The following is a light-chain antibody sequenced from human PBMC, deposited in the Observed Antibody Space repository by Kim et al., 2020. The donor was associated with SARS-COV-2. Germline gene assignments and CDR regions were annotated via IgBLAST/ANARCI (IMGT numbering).Light chain of an antibody. V-gene: IGLV1-40*01. J-gene: IGLJ2*01. CDR2: GHS. CDR1: SSNIGAGYD. CDR3: QSYDSSLRV. Sequence: PGRRVTISCTGSSSNIGAGYDVHWYQQLPGTAPKLLIYGHSNRPSGVPDRFSGSKSGTSASLAITGLQAEDEADYYCQSYDSSLRVFGGGTQLTVL.